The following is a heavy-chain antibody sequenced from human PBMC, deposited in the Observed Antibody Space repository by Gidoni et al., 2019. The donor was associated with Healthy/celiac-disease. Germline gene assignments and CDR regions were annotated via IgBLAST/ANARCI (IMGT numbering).Heavy chain of an antibody. Sequence: QLQLQESGPGLVKPSETLSLTCTVSGGSISSSRYYWGWIRQPPGKGLEWIGSIYYSGSTYYNPSLKSRVTISVDTSKNQFSLKLSSVTAADTAVYYCARDSGYDGSYYFGYWGQGTLVTVSS. CDR3: ARDSGYDGSYYFGY. D-gene: IGHD1-26*01. V-gene: IGHV4-39*07. CDR2: IYYSGST. CDR1: GGSISSSRYY. J-gene: IGHJ4*02.